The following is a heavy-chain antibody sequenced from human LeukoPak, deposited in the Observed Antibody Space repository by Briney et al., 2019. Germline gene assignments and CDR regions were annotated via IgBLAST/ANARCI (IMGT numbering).Heavy chain of an antibody. CDR2: IIPIFGTA. D-gene: IGHD3-3*01. CDR3: ARNDYDFWSGYGGYYMDV. Sequence: SVKVSCKASGGTFSSYAISCVRQAPGHGLEWIGEIIPIFGTANYAQKFQSRVTITTDESTSTAHMELSRLRSEDTAVYYCARNDYDFWSGYGGYYMDVWGKGTTVTVSS. V-gene: IGHV1-69*05. J-gene: IGHJ6*03. CDR1: GGTFSSYA.